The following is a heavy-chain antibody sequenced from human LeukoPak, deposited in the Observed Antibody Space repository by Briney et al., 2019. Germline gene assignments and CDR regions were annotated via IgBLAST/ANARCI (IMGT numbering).Heavy chain of an antibody. J-gene: IGHJ3*02. V-gene: IGHV5-51*01. CDR1: GYSFTSYW. CDR2: IYPGDSDT. Sequence: GESLKISCKGSGYSFTSYWIGWVRQMPGKGLEWMGIIYPGDSDTRYSPSFQGQVTISADKSISTAYLQWSSLKASDTAMYYCARLDDHMAAEGAFDIWGQGTMVTVSS. D-gene: IGHD2-21*01. CDR3: ARLDDHMAAEGAFDI.